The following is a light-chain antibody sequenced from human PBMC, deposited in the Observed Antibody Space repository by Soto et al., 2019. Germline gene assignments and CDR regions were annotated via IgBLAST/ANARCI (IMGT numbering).Light chain of an antibody. V-gene: IGKV3-11*01. CDR1: QSVSSY. Sequence: EIVLSQSAATLSLSPGERATLSCRASQSVSSYLAWYQQRPGQAPRLLIYDASNRATGVPARFSGSGSGTDFTLTFSSLEPEDFAVYYCQQRSSWPPAFGQGTRLEIK. J-gene: IGKJ5*01. CDR3: QQRSSWPPA. CDR2: DAS.